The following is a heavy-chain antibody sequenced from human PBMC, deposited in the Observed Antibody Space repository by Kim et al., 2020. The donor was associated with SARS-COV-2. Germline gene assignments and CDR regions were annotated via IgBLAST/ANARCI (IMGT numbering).Heavy chain of an antibody. Sequence: AESVQGRFTISRCNSKNTLYLQMNSLRADDTAVYYCGKGYCSTTSCHGDYWGQGTLVTVSS. J-gene: IGHJ4*02. CDR3: GKGYCSTTSCHGDY. D-gene: IGHD2-2*01. V-gene: IGHV3-23*01.